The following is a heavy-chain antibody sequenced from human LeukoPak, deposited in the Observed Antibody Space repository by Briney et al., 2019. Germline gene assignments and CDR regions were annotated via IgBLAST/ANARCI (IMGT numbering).Heavy chain of an antibody. CDR2: IHYSGST. CDR1: GGSISSYY. J-gene: IGHJ3*02. Sequence: SETLSLTCTVSGGSISSYYWSWIRQPPGKGLEWMGYIHYSGSTNYNPSLKSRVTMSVDTSKNQFSLKLSSVTAADTAVYYCARDADHGNRFGGLFGIHDAFDIWGQGTMVTVSS. CDR3: ARDADHGNRFGGLFGIHDAFDI. D-gene: IGHD3-10*01. V-gene: IGHV4-59*12.